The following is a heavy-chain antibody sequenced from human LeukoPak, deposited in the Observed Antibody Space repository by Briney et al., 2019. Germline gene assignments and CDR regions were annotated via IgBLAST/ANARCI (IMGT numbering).Heavy chain of an antibody. CDR2: IYYSGSA. J-gene: IGHJ5*02. D-gene: IGHD6-13*01. CDR3: ARVDLYSSTWRASNWFDP. CDR1: GGSISSGDYY. Sequence: SETLSLTCTVSGGSISSGDYYWSWIRQPPGKGLEWIGYIYYSGSAYHNPSLKSRVTISVDTSKNQFSLKLSSVTAADTAVYYCARVDLYSSTWRASNWFDPWGQGTLVTVSS. V-gene: IGHV4-30-4*01.